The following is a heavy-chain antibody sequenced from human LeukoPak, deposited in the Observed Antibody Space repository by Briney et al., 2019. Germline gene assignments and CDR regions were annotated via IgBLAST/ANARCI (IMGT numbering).Heavy chain of an antibody. V-gene: IGHV1-24*01. D-gene: IGHD5-18*01. Sequence: RASVKVSCKVSGYTLTELSMHWVRQAPGKGLEWMGGFDPEDGETIYAQKFQGRVTMTEDTSTDTAYMELSSLRSEDTAVYYCATDRIQLWLFDYWGQGTLVTVSS. CDR1: GYTLTELS. CDR3: ATDRIQLWLFDY. CDR2: FDPEDGET. J-gene: IGHJ4*02.